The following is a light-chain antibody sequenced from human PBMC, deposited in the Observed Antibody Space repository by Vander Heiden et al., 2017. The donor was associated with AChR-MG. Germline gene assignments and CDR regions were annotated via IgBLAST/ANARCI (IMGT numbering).Light chain of an antibody. V-gene: IGKV3-20*01. Sequence: ETVLTQSPGILSLSPGERATLSCRASQIISNNYLAWYRQRPGQAPRLLIYGASSRSTGISDRFSGSASGPDFTLTISRLEPEDFAVYYCQQYGTSPFTFGPGTKVDVK. CDR3: QQYGTSPFT. J-gene: IGKJ3*01. CDR2: GAS. CDR1: QIISNNY.